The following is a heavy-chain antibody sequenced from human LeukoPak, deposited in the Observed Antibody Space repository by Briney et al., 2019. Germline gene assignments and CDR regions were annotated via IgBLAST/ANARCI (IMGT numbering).Heavy chain of an antibody. Sequence: GGSLRLSCAASGFTFSSYGMNWVRQAPGKGLEWVLYISSSSSIRYYADSVKGRFTISRDNAKNSLYLQMNSLRAEDTAVYYCARGGHYDSVWGRYRQKDGFDYWGQGTLVIVSS. CDR1: GFTFSSYG. J-gene: IGHJ4*02. D-gene: IGHD3-16*02. V-gene: IGHV3-48*01. CDR2: ISSSSSIR. CDR3: ARGGHYDSVWGRYRQKDGFDY.